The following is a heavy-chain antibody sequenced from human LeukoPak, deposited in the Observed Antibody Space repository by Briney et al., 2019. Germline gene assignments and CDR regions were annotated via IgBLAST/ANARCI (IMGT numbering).Heavy chain of an antibody. CDR1: GDSISSGDYY. Sequence: SETLSLTCTVSGDSISSGDYYWSWIRQPPGKGLEWIGEINHSGSTNYNPSLKSRVTISVDTSKNQFSLKLSSVTAADTAVYYCARRGCSSTSCYLRPRAPYYFDYWGQGTLVTVSS. D-gene: IGHD2-2*01. CDR2: INHSGST. V-gene: IGHV4-39*07. CDR3: ARRGCSSTSCYLRPRAPYYFDY. J-gene: IGHJ4*02.